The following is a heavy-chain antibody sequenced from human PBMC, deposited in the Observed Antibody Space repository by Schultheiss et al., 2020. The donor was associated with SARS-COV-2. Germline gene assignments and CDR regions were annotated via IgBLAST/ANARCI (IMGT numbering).Heavy chain of an antibody. CDR2: IYSGGST. D-gene: IGHD2-2*01. CDR3: ANAPYCSSTSCPGDWFDP. V-gene: IGHV3-23*05. CDR1: GFTFSSYA. J-gene: IGHJ5*02. Sequence: GESLKISCAASGFTFSSYAMSWVRQAPGKGLEWVSAIYSGGSTYYADSVKGRFTISRDNSKNTLYLQMNSLRAEDTAVYYCANAPYCSSTSCPGDWFDPWGQGTLVTVSS.